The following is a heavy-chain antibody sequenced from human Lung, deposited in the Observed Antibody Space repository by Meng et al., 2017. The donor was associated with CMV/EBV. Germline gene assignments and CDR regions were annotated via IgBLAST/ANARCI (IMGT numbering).Heavy chain of an antibody. CDR1: GFXFRSYE. D-gene: IGHD6-19*01. Sequence: GGSXRLXCAASGFXFRSYEMNWVRQAPGRGLEWLSHISSSAIIIHYADSVKGRFTISRDNAKNSVYLQMNSLRAEDTAVYYCVREVPYSSQNFYYYGMDVXGQGXTVTVSS. J-gene: IGHJ6*02. CDR2: ISSSAIII. V-gene: IGHV3-48*03. CDR3: VREVPYSSQNFYYYGMDV.